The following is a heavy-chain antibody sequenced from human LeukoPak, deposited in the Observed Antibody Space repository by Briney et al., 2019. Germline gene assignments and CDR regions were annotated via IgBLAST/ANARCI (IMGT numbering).Heavy chain of an antibody. D-gene: IGHD4-17*01. CDR3: ARPPVDGDYGAAFDR. V-gene: IGHV4-38-2*01. J-gene: IGHJ4*02. CDR2: MYHTGTT. CDR1: GYSISSGYF. Sequence: PSETLSLTCAVSGYSISSGYFWGWIRQPPGKGLEWIGSMYHTGTTYYNPSLGSRVTMSVDTSKNQFSLKLTSVTAADTAVYYCARPPVDGDYGAAFDRWGQGTLVTVPS.